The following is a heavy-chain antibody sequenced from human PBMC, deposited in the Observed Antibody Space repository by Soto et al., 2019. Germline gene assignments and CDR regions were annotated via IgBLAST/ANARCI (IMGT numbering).Heavy chain of an antibody. J-gene: IGHJ4*02. V-gene: IGHV3-23*01. CDR3: ARESEDLTSNFDY. CDR2: ITGSGGST. CDR1: GLTFSSYA. Sequence: GGSLRLSCATSGLTFSSYAMGWVRRAPGKGLEWVSAITGSGGSTYYADSVKGRFTISRDNSKNTLYLQMNSLRAEDTAVYYCARESEDLTSNFDYWGQGTLVTVSS.